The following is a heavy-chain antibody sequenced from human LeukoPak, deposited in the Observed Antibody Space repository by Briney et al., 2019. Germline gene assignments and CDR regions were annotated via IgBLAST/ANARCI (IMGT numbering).Heavy chain of an antibody. Sequence: GGSLRLSCAASGFTFSSYSMNWVRQAPGKGLEWVSAISGSGGSTYYADSVKGRFTISRDNSKNTLYLQMNSLRAEDTAVYYCAKELYDFWSGRPDYWGQGTLVTVSS. J-gene: IGHJ4*02. CDR1: GFTFSSYS. D-gene: IGHD3-3*01. V-gene: IGHV3-23*01. CDR2: ISGSGGST. CDR3: AKELYDFWSGRPDY.